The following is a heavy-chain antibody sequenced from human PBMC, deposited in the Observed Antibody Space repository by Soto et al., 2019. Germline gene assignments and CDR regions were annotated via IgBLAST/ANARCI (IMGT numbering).Heavy chain of an antibody. CDR3: AIHHVYGDGSRGYLDY. V-gene: IGHV1-46*01. CDR1: GYTFTSYY. Sequence: QVQLVQSGAEVKKPGASVKVSCKASGYTFTSYYMHWVRQAPGQGLEWMGIINPSGGSTSYAQKFQGGLTMTRDTSTSTVYVELSSLRSEETAVYYCAIHHVYGDGSRGYLDYWGQGTLVTVSS. CDR2: INPSGGST. J-gene: IGHJ4*02. D-gene: IGHD4-17*01.